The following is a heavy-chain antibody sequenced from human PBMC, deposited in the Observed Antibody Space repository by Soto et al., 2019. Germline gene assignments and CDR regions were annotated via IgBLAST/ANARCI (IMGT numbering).Heavy chain of an antibody. J-gene: IGHJ3*02. CDR1: GYTFTSYD. CDR3: ARGLVRGVIMRVDAFDI. D-gene: IGHD3-10*01. V-gene: IGHV1-8*01. Sequence: ASVEVSCKASGYTFTSYDIKWVRQATGQGLEWMGWMNPNSGNTGYAQKFQGRVTMTRNTSISTAYMELSSLRSEDTAVYYCARGLVRGVIMRVDAFDIWGQGTMVTVSS. CDR2: MNPNSGNT.